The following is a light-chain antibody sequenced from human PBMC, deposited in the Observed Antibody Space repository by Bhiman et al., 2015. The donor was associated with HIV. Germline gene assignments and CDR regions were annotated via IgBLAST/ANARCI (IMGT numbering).Light chain of an antibody. CDR3: CSFADSYTSLYV. CDR2: RNN. CDR1: SSNIGTNT. V-gene: IGLV1-44*01. Sequence: QSVLTQPPSASGTPGQRVTISCSGSSSNIGTNTVNWYQQLPGTAPKLLIYRNNQRPSGVPDRFSGSKSGTSASLAISGLQAEDEADYYCCSFADSYTSLYVFGTGTQVTVL. J-gene: IGLJ1*01.